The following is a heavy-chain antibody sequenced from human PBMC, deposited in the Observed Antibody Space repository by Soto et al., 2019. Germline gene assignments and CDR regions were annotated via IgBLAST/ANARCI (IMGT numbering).Heavy chain of an antibody. CDR2: VYYTVST. CDR3: ARGRTVTNYDDDSSDYFYFFDY. D-gene: IGHD3-22*01. CDR1: GDSISTFY. J-gene: IGHJ4*02. Sequence: SETLSLTCTVSGDSISTFYWGWMRQSPGKELEWIGYVYYTVSTNYNPSLKRRVTISVDTSKNQFSLKLTSANAADTAVYYCARGRTVTNYDDDSSDYFYFFDYWGQGTQVTVSS. V-gene: IGHV4-59*01.